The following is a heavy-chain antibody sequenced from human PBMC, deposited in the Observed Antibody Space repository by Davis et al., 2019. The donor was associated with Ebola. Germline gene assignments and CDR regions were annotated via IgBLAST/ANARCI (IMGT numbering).Heavy chain of an antibody. CDR3: AKETNEYSSSSNDF. CDR1: GFTFSHFG. V-gene: IGHV3-30*18. D-gene: IGHD6-6*01. J-gene: IGHJ4*02. Sequence: PGGSLRLSCAASGFTFSHFGMHWVRQAPGKGLEWVAVVSFDGSVTHYGYSLRGRFAVSRDNFRNTVSLQMSSLRNEDTGVYYCAKETNEYSSSSNDFWGQGIRVTVSS. CDR2: VSFDGSVT.